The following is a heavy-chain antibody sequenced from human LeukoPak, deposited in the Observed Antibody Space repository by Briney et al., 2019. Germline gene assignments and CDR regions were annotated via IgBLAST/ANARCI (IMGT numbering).Heavy chain of an antibody. CDR3: AKDLSRYYYGDYAFDY. V-gene: IGHV3-23*01. D-gene: IGHD4-17*01. CDR1: GFNFNSYA. J-gene: IGHJ4*02. Sequence: GGSLRLSCAAPGFNFNSYAMRWVRQAPGKGLEWVSAISGSGGSTYYADSVKGRFTISRDNSMNTLYLQMNSLRAEDTAVYYCAKDLSRYYYGDYAFDYWGQGTLVTVSS. CDR2: ISGSGGST.